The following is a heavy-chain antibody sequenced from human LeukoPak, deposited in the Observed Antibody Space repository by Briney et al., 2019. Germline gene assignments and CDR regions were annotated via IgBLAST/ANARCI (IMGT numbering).Heavy chain of an antibody. CDR2: IRYDGSNK. CDR3: AKAAGWFGEFEDY. Sequence: PGGSLRLSCAASGFTFSSYGMHWVRQAPGKGLEWVAFIRYDGSNKYYADSVKGRFTISRDNSKNTLYLQMNSLRAEDTAVYYCAKAAGWFGEFEDYWGQGTLVTVSS. D-gene: IGHD3-10*01. CDR1: GFTFSSYG. J-gene: IGHJ4*02. V-gene: IGHV3-30*02.